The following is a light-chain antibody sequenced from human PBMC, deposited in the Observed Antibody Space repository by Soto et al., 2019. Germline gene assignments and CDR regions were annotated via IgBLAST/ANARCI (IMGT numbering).Light chain of an antibody. J-gene: IGKJ2*01. CDR3: QQRNIWPLT. Sequence: EIVLTQSPATLSLSPGERATLSCRASQNVNSYLAWYQQKPGQAPRLLIYDASNRATSTPARFSGSGSGTDFTLTISSLEPEDFAVYYCQQRNIWPLTFGQGTKLEIK. CDR2: DAS. CDR1: QNVNSY. V-gene: IGKV3-11*01.